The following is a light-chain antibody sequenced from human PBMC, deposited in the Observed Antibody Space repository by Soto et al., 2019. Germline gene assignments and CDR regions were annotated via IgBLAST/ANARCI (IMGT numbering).Light chain of an antibody. CDR2: AAS. CDR1: QVMSSW. Sequence: DIQMTQSPSSVSAAVGERVTITCRASQVMSSWLAWYQQKPGKAPKLLIFAASTLQSGVPSRFSGSGSRTDFTLTITSLQPEDIGTYYCQQTDTFPSTFGQGTRLEIK. V-gene: IGKV1D-12*01. CDR3: QQTDTFPST. J-gene: IGKJ5*01.